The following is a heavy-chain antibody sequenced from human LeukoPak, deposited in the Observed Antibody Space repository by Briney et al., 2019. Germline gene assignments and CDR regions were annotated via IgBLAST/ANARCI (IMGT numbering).Heavy chain of an antibody. J-gene: IGHJ3*01. V-gene: IGHV1-8*03. D-gene: IGHD2-8*01. Sequence: ASVKVSCKASGYTFTSYDINWGRQATGQGLERMGWMNPNSGNTGYAQKFQGRVTITRNISISTAYMELSSLRSEDTAVYYCARMGPLYRQAEWGQGTMVTVSS. CDR3: ARMGPLYRQAE. CDR2: MNPNSGNT. CDR1: GYTFTSYD.